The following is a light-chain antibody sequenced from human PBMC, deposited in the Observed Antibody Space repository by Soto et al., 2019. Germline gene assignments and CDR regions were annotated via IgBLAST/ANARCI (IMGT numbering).Light chain of an antibody. CDR3: HQYDSSPLT. V-gene: IGKV3-20*01. J-gene: IGKJ4*01. CDR2: GAS. CDR1: QSVSSSH. Sequence: EIVLTQSPGTLSLSPGERATLSCRASQSVSSSHLAWYQQKPGQAPRLLIYGASSTATGIPDRFSGSGSGTAFTLTISRLEPEDFAVYYCHQYDSSPLTFGGGTKVEIK.